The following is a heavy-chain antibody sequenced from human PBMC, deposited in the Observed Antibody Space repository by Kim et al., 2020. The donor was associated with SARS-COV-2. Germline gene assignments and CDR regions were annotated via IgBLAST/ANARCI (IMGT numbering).Heavy chain of an antibody. CDR1: GVTFSSYS. D-gene: IGHD3-10*01. V-gene: IGHV3-48*04. CDR2: ISTSSTNI. J-gene: IGHJ3*02. CDR3: ARIDFMVRGVIGSGGAKNDGFEI. Sequence: GGSLRLSCAASGVTFSSYSMNWVRQAPGEGLEWLSYISTSSTNIYYADSVEGRFTISRDNAKNSLYLQMNSLTAEDTAMYYCARIDFMVRGVIGSGGAKNDGFEIWGQGTMVTVSS.